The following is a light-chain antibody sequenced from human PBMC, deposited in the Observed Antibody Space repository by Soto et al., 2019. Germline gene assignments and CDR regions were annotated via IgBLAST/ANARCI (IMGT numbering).Light chain of an antibody. CDR2: GAS. CDR1: QSVSSD. CDR3: QQYNTYFSLT. Sequence: EIVMTQSPATLSVSPGERATLSCRASQSVSSDLAWYHQKPGQAPRLLIYGASTRATGIPARFSGSGSGTEFTLTINSLQSEDFASYYCQQYNTYFSLTFGGGTKVDIK. V-gene: IGKV3-15*01. J-gene: IGKJ4*01.